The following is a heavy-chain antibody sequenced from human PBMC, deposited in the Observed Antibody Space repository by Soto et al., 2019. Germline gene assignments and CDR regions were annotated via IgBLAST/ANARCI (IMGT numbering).Heavy chain of an antibody. Sequence: QVQLQESGPGLVKPSQTLSLTCTVSGGSISSGGYYWSWIRQHPGNGLEWIGYIYYSGSTYYNPSLKNRVTISVDTSKNQFSLKLSSVTAADTAVYYCARSPEATVTAFDYWGQGTLVTVSS. D-gene: IGHD4-17*01. V-gene: IGHV4-31*03. CDR1: GGSISSGGYY. CDR2: IYYSGST. CDR3: ARSPEATVTAFDY. J-gene: IGHJ4*02.